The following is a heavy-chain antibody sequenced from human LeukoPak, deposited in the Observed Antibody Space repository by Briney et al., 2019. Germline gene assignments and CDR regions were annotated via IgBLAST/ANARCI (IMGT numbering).Heavy chain of an antibody. Sequence: GASVKVSCKASGGTFISYAISWVRQAPGQGLEWMGGIIPIFGTANYAQKFQGRVTITADESTSTAYMELSSLRSEDTAVYYCAMSGYSYGTISLNWFDPWGQGTLVTVSS. CDR3: AMSGYSYGTISLNWFDP. CDR2: IIPIFGTA. V-gene: IGHV1-69*13. J-gene: IGHJ5*02. CDR1: GGTFISYA. D-gene: IGHD5-18*01.